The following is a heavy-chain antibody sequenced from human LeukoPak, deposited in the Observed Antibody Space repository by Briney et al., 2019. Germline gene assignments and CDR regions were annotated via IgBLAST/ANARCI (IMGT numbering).Heavy chain of an antibody. J-gene: IGHJ4*02. V-gene: IGHV1-2*02. CDR1: GYTFTDHY. Sequence: GASVKVSCQALGYTFTDHYFHWLRQATRQGIEWMGWIHPARGDTNIAQKFQGRVSLTRDMSISTAYMELSRLTSDDTAVYYCARDHNWGPDYWGQGTLVSVSS. CDR3: ARDHNWGPDY. CDR2: IHPARGDT. D-gene: IGHD7-27*01.